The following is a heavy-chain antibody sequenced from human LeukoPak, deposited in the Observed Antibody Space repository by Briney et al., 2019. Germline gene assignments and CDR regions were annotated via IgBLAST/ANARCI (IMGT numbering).Heavy chain of an antibody. J-gene: IGHJ1*01. D-gene: IGHD2-2*01. V-gene: IGHV3-7*01. Sequence: PGGSLRLSCEGSGFTFSNYWMSWVRQAPGKGLEWVANIQQHGSETYYGDSVKGRFTISRGNAKNSLYLQMNSLRAEDTAVYYCATYSSSNGREFQYWGQGTLVTVSS. CDR2: IQQHGSET. CDR1: GFTFSNYW. CDR3: ATYSSSNGREFQY.